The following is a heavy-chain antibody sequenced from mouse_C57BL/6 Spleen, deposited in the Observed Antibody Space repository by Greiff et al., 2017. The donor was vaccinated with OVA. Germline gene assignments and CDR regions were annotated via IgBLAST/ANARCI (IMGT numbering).Heavy chain of an antibody. J-gene: IGHJ2*01. CDR3: ARGEYGPYYFDY. D-gene: IGHD2-10*02. CDR2: INTGSGGT. Sequence: QVQLQQSGAELVRPGTSVKVSCKASGYAFTNYLIEWVKQRPGQGLEWIGVINTGSGGTNYNEKFQGKATLTADKSSSTAYMQLSNMKTEDSAVYFWARGEYGPYYFDYWGQGTTLTVSS. V-gene: IGHV1-54*01. CDR1: GYAFTNYL.